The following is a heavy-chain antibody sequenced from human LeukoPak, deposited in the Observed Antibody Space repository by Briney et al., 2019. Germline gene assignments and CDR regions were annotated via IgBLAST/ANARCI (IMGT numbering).Heavy chain of an antibody. J-gene: IGHJ4*02. CDR2: IYASGST. CDR3: ARDFYGDDGHHPFDY. D-gene: IGHD2/OR15-2a*01. Sequence: SETLSLTCSVSGGSISNYYWNWLRQPAGKGLGWIGRIYASGSTNYNPSLKSRVTISMDKSKNHFSLNLKSVTAAGTAFYCARDFYGDDGHHPFDYWGQGIQVTVSS. CDR1: GGSISNYY. V-gene: IGHV4-4*07.